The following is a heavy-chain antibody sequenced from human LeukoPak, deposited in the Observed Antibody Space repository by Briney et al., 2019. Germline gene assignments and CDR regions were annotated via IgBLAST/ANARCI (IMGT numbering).Heavy chain of an antibody. D-gene: IGHD5-18*01. CDR1: GYTFTNYY. V-gene: IGHV1-46*01. CDR3: ARAGEDTAMVTSDY. CDR2: INPSGGST. J-gene: IGHJ4*02. Sequence: ASVKVSCKASGYTFTNYYMHWVRQAPGQGLEWMGIINPSGGSTSYAQKFQGRVTMTRDTSTSTFYMGLSSLRSEDTAVYYCARAGEDTAMVTSDYWGQGTLVTVSS.